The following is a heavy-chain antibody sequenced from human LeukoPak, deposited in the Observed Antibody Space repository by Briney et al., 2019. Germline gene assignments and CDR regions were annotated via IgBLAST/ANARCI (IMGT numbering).Heavy chain of an antibody. CDR2: IYYSGST. D-gene: IGHD2-2*01. CDR1: GGSISSGDYY. V-gene: IGHV4-30-4*08. CDR3: ARIRPQGYCSSTSCYLFDY. J-gene: IGHJ4*02. Sequence: PSQTLSLTCTVSGGSISSGDYYWSWIRQPPGKGLEWIGYIYYSGSTYYNLSLKSRVTISVDTSKNQFSLKLSSVTAADTAVYYCARIRPQGYCSSTSCYLFDYWGQGTLVTVSS.